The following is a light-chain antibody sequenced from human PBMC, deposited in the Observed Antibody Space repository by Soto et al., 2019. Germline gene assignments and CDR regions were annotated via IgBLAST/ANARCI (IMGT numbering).Light chain of an antibody. V-gene: IGKV1-39*01. CDR1: QSIRSY. CDR2: AAS. CDR3: QQYNTYST. J-gene: IGKJ5*01. Sequence: DIQMAQSPSSLSASVGDRVTITCRPSQSIRSYVNWYQQKTGNVPEHLIYAASSLQSRVSSRFSGSGSGTDFTLTISSLQPEDFATYYCQQYNTYSTFGQGTRLEIK.